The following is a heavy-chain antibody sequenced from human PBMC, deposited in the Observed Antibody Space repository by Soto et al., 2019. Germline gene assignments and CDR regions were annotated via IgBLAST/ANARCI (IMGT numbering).Heavy chain of an antibody. V-gene: IGHV4-61*01. J-gene: IGHJ5*02. CDR1: GGSVSSGSYY. D-gene: IGHD5-12*01. CDR3: ARVDIVATIWFDP. Sequence: SETLSLTCTVSGGSVSSGSYYWSWIRQPPGKGLEWIGYIYYSGSTNYNPSLKSRVTISVDTSKNQFSLKLSSVTAADTAVYYCARVDIVATIWFDPWGQGTLVTVSS. CDR2: IYYSGST.